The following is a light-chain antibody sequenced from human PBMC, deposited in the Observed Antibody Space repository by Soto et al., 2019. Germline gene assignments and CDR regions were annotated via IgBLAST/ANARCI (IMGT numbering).Light chain of an antibody. CDR1: QRVSSD. V-gene: IGKV3-15*01. Sequence: ELVMTQSPATLSVSPGERTTLSCRASQRVSSDVAWYQQKPGQAPRLLIYGASTRATGIPARFSGSGSGTEFTLTINSLQSEDFGLYYCQQYNKWPWTFGQGTKVDIK. CDR3: QQYNKWPWT. J-gene: IGKJ1*01. CDR2: GAS.